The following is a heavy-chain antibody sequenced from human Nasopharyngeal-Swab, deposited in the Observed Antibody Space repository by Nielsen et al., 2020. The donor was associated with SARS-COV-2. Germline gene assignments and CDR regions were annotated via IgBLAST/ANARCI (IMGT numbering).Heavy chain of an antibody. CDR1: GFTFGDYA. CDR2: IRSKAYGGTK. D-gene: IGHD6-19*01. V-gene: IGHV3-49*03. CDR3: ARDRPVAGSAYFLH. Sequence: GESLKISCTASGFTFGDYAMSWFRQAPGKGLEWVGFIRSKAYGGTKEYAASVKGRFSISRDDYKSIAYLQMNSLKSEDTAVYYCARDRPVAGSAYFLHWGQGTLVTVSS. J-gene: IGHJ1*01.